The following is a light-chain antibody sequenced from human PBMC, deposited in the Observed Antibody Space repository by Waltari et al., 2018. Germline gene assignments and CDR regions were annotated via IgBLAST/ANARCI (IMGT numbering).Light chain of an antibody. V-gene: IGKV3-15*01. J-gene: IGKJ3*01. CDR2: GAS. CDR1: QSVNSN. CDR3: HQYNKWPFT. Sequence: EIALTQSPITLSVSPGASATLSCRASQSVNSNLAWYQQKPGQAPRLLIYGASTRATDIPARISGSGSGTEFTLTISSLQSEDFAVYYCHQYNKWPFTFGPGTKVDIK.